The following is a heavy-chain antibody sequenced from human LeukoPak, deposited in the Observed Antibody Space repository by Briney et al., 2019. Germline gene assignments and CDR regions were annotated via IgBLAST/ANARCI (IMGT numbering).Heavy chain of an antibody. D-gene: IGHD3-3*01. J-gene: IGHJ4*02. CDR3: AREWAIFGVVTQGFDY. V-gene: IGHV4-30-2*01. CDR1: GGSISSGGYS. Sequence: PSETLSLTCAVSGGSISSGGYSWSWIRQPPGKGLEWIGYIYHSGSTYYNPSLKSRVTISVDRSKIQFSLKLSSVTAADTAVYYCAREWAIFGVVTQGFDYWGQGTLVTVSS. CDR2: IYHSGST.